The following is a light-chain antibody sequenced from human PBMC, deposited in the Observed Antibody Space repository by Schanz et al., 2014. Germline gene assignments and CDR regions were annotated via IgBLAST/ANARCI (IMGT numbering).Light chain of an antibody. V-gene: IGLV1-51*01. CDR3: ATWDDSLL. CDR1: SSNIGNNY. Sequence: QSVLTQPPSMSAAPGQKVTISCSGSSSNIGNNYVSWYQQLPGAAPKLLIYDNNKRPSGFPDRFSGSKSGTSASLAISGLRSEDEADYYCATWDDSLLFGGGTKLTVL. J-gene: IGLJ3*02. CDR2: DNN.